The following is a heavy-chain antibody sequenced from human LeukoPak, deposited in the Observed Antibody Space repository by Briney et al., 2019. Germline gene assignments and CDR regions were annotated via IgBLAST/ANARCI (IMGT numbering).Heavy chain of an antibody. V-gene: IGHV4-59*01. CDR1: GDSINNFY. CDR3: ARDSHPV. Sequence: PSETLSLTCAVSGDSINNFYWSWIRQPPGKGLQWIGYIYYSGSTSYNPSLKSRVTISVDTSKNQFSLKLTSVTAADTAVYYCARDSHPVWGQGTLVTVSS. CDR2: IYYSGST. J-gene: IGHJ4*02.